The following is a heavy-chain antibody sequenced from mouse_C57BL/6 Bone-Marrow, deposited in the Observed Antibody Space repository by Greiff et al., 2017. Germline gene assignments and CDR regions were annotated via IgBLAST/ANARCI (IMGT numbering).Heavy chain of an antibody. V-gene: IGHV5-12*02. Sequence: EVKLMESGGGLVKPGGSLKLSCATSGFTFSDYYMYWVRQTPEKRLEWVAYISNGGSSTYYPDNVKGRFTISRYNAKSTLYLQMSHLKSEDTAMYYCARRAGNYGLFAYWGQGTLVTVSA. D-gene: IGHD2-1*01. CDR3: ARRAGNYGLFAY. CDR1: GFTFSDYY. J-gene: IGHJ3*01. CDR2: ISNGGSST.